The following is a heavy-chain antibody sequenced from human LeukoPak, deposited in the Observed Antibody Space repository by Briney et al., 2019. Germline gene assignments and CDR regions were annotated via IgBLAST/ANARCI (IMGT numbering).Heavy chain of an antibody. J-gene: IGHJ6*02. D-gene: IGHD3-22*01. CDR2: INHSGST. V-gene: IGHV4-34*01. CDR1: GGFFSGYY. Sequence: SETLSLTCAVYGGFFSGYYWSWLRQPPGKGLEWIGEINHSGSTNYNPSLKSRVTISVDTSKNQFSLKLSSVTAADTAVYYCARLLQGIMDVWGQGTTVTVSS. CDR3: ARLLQGIMDV.